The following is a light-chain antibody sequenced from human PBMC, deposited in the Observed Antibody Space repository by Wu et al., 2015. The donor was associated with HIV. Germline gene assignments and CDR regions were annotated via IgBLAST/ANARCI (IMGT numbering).Light chain of an antibody. CDR2: KTS. Sequence: ENVLTQSPATLSLSPGERATLSCWASQSVGNKLAWYQQKPGQAPRLLIYKTSIRATGIPARFSGSGSATDFTLTISGLEPEDFAVYYCQQRDKWPLTFRRGT. CDR3: QQRDKWPLT. J-gene: IGKJ2*01. V-gene: IGKV3-11*01. CDR1: QSVGNK.